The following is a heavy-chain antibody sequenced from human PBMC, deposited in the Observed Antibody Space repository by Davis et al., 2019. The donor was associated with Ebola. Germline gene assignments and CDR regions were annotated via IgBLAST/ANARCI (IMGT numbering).Heavy chain of an antibody. CDR1: EFTFSDYY. J-gene: IGHJ3*01. CDR3: ARDIIRVTPFLGAFDV. D-gene: IGHD4-23*01. CDR2: ISSGGSII. Sequence: GESLKISCAASEFTFSDYYMSWIRQAPGKGLEWVSYISSGGSIIHYADSVKGRFTISRDNANKSLYLQMNSLRDEDTAVYYCARDIIRVTPFLGAFDVWGQGTVVTVSS. V-gene: IGHV3-11*01.